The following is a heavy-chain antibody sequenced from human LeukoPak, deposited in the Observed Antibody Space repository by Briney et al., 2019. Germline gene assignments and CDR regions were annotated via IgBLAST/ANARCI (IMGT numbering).Heavy chain of an antibody. CDR1: GYTFTAYN. V-gene: IGHV1-2*02. Sequence: ASVKVSCKASGYTFTAYNIHWVRQAPGQGLEWMGWINPNGDGTNYAQKFQGRVTMTRDTSISTAYMELSRLRSDDTAVYYCARFDYGDYASFDPWGQGTLVTVSS. CDR3: ARFDYGDYASFDP. J-gene: IGHJ5*02. CDR2: INPNGDGT. D-gene: IGHD4-17*01.